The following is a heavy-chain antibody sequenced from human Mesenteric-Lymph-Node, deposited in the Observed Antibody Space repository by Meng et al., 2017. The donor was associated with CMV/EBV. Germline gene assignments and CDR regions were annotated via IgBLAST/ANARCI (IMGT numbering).Heavy chain of an antibody. Sequence: SVKVSCKASGGTFSSYAISWVRQAPGQGLEWMGGIIPIFGTANYAQKFQGRVTIIADRSTSTVYLELTSLRSDDTAIYYCATSTATTSNFRRVWNLWGQGTEVTVSS. CDR3: ATSTATTSNFRRVWNL. J-gene: IGHJ4*02. CDR2: IIPIFGTA. V-gene: IGHV1-69*06. D-gene: IGHD1-1*01. CDR1: GGTFSSYA.